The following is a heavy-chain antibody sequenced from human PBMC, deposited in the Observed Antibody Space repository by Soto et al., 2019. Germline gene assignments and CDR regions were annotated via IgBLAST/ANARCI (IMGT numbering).Heavy chain of an antibody. CDR1: GGSISSYY. CDR3: ARRWGYSFDY. J-gene: IGHJ4*02. Sequence: QLQLQESGPGLVKPSETLSLTCTVSGGSISSYYWGWIRRPPGKGLEWIGSIYYSGSTYYNPSLKSRVTISVNTSKNQFSLKLSSVTAADTAVYYCARRWGYSFDYWGQGTLVPVSS. D-gene: IGHD7-27*01. CDR2: IYYSGST. V-gene: IGHV4-39*01.